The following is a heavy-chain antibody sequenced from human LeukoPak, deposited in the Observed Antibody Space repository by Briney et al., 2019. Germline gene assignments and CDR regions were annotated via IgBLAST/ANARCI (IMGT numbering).Heavy chain of an antibody. CDR2: IIPIFGTA. V-gene: IGHV1-69*13. D-gene: IGHD3-22*01. Sequence: ASVKVSCKASGYTFTSYGISWLRQAPGQGLEWMGGIIPIFGTANYAQKFQGRVTITADESTSTAYMELSSLRSEDTAVYYCAGGGFGRPYDSSGYYSFYFDYWGQGTLVTVSS. CDR1: GYTFTSYG. CDR3: AGGGFGRPYDSSGYYSFYFDY. J-gene: IGHJ4*02.